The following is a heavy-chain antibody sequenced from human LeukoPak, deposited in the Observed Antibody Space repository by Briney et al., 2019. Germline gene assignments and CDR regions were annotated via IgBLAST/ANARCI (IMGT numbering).Heavy chain of an antibody. D-gene: IGHD1-26*01. CDR1: GFTFSSYS. V-gene: IGHV3-21*01. Sequence: MTGGSLRLSCAASGFTFSSYSMNWVRQAPGKGLEWVSSISSSSSYIYYADSVKGRFTISRDNAKNPLYLQMNSLRAEDTAVYYCARDLGGSYGGGGAFDIWGQGTMVTVSS. CDR3: ARDLGGSYGGGGAFDI. CDR2: ISSSSSYI. J-gene: IGHJ3*02.